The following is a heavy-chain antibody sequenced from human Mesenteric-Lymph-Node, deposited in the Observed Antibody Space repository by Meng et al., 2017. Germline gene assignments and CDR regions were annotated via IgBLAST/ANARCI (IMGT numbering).Heavy chain of an antibody. J-gene: IGHJ4*02. CDR1: GYTFTGYY. Sequence: ASVKVSCKASGYTFTGYYMNWVRQAPGQGREWMGRINTNSGGTNYAQKFQGRVTVTRNTSISTVYVQLSGLPSDDAAIYYCVRDKFNWNDDYSFDSWGQGTLVTVSS. V-gene: IGHV1-2*06. CDR2: INTNSGGT. CDR3: VRDKFNWNDDYSFDS. D-gene: IGHD1-1*01.